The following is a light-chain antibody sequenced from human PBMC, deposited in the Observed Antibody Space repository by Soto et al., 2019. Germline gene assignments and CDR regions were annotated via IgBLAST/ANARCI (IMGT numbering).Light chain of an antibody. J-gene: IGLJ2*01. CDR3: TSYTSSSTLV. CDR1: SSDVGGYNY. V-gene: IGLV2-14*01. Sequence: QSVLTQPASVSGSPGQSITISCTGTSSDVGGYNYVSWYQQHPGKAPKLMIYEVSNRPSGVSNRFSGSKSGNTASLTSSGLHAEDEADYYCTSYTSSSTLVFGGGTQLTVL. CDR2: EVS.